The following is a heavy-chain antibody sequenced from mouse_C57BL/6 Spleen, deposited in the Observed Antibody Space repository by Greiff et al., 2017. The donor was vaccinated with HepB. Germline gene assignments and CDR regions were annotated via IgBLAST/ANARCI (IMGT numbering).Heavy chain of an antibody. CDR2: IDPENGDT. CDR1: GFNIKDDY. J-gene: IGHJ2*01. V-gene: IGHV14-4*01. CDR3: TTLDYGSSSVYFDY. D-gene: IGHD1-1*01. Sequence: VQLKQSGAELVRPGASVKLSCTASGFNIKDDYMHWVKQRPEQGLEWIGWIDPENGDTEYASKFQGKATITADTSSNTAYLQLSSLTSEDTAVYYCTTLDYGSSSVYFDYWGQGTTLTVSS.